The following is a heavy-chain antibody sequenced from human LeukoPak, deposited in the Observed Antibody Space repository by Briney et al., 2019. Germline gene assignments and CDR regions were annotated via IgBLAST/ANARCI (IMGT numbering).Heavy chain of an antibody. CDR1: GGSISSNDYY. Sequence: SETLSLTCTVSGGSISSNDYYWSWVRQPPEKGLEWMGYVSYSGSTYYNPSLKSRVTISVDTAKKKFSLKLTSATAADTAVYYCASDRYDSSGYFDYWGQGTLVTVSS. CDR2: VSYSGST. CDR3: ASDRYDSSGYFDY. J-gene: IGHJ4*02. V-gene: IGHV4-61*08. D-gene: IGHD3-22*01.